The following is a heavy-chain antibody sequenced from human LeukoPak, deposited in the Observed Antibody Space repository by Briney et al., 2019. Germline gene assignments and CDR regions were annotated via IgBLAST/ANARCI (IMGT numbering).Heavy chain of an antibody. CDR1: GGSISTYC. D-gene: IGHD3-22*01. CDR3: VRADSSGYYYVD. V-gene: IGHV4-59*08. Sequence: SETLSLTCTVSGGSISTYCWSWIRQPPGKGLEWIGYIYYSGSTSYNPSLKSRITISVDTFKNQFSLRLSSVTAADTAVYYCVRADSSGYYYVDWGQGTLVTVSS. CDR2: IYYSGST. J-gene: IGHJ4*02.